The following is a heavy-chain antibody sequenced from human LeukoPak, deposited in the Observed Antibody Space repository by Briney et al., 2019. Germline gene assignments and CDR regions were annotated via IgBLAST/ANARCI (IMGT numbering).Heavy chain of an antibody. V-gene: IGHV1-46*01. D-gene: IGHD3-3*01. CDR3: ARSLFRFLEWSYRSYYYYYMDV. CDR1: GYTFTNYY. Sequence: GASVKVSCKASGYTFTNYYIHWVRQAPGQGLECMGIINPSGGSTSYAQKFQGRVTITADKSTSTAYMELSSLRSEDTAVYFCARSLFRFLEWSYRSYYYYYMDVWGKGTTVTVSS. J-gene: IGHJ6*03. CDR2: INPSGGST.